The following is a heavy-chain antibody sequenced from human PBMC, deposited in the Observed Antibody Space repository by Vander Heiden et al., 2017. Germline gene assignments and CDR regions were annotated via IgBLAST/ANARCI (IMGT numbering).Heavy chain of an antibody. CDR3: ASGVPKYSSRWFFDY. CDR1: GASITSGDFY. Sequence: QVQLQESGPGLVKPSQTLSLPCSVPGASITSGDFYWSWIRQPTGKGLQWMGYIYDSGSTHYNPSLKSRVTMSVDMSKNQFSLRLTSVTAADTAVYFCASGVPKYSSRWFFDYWGQGALVTVSS. V-gene: IGHV4-30-4*01. J-gene: IGHJ4*02. D-gene: IGHD6-13*01. CDR2: IYDSGST.